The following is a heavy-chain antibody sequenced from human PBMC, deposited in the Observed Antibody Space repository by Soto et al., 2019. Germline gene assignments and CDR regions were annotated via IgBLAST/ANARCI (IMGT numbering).Heavy chain of an antibody. D-gene: IGHD6-19*01. Sequence: PGGSLRLSCVGSGFTFSSYARSWVRQAPGKGPEWVAGISGSSLKVSYRDSVKGRFTISRDNSKNTLFLQMNSLRAEDTAVYYCARDLVSRYSSGWPIDYWGQGTLVTVSS. J-gene: IGHJ4*02. CDR1: GFTFSSYA. V-gene: IGHV3-23*01. CDR2: ISGSSLKV. CDR3: ARDLVSRYSSGWPIDY.